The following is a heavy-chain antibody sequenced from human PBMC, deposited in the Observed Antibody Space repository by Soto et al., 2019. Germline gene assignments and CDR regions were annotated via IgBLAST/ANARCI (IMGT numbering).Heavy chain of an antibody. CDR3: ARALRYFDWYIDY. CDR1: GGSISSGDYY. Sequence: SETLSLTCTVSGGSISSGDYYWSWIRQPPGKGLEWIGYIYYSGSTYYNPSLKSRVTISVDTSKNQFSLKLSSVTAADTAVYYCARALRYFDWYIDYWGQGTLVTSPQ. V-gene: IGHV4-30-4*01. J-gene: IGHJ4*02. CDR2: IYYSGST. D-gene: IGHD3-9*01.